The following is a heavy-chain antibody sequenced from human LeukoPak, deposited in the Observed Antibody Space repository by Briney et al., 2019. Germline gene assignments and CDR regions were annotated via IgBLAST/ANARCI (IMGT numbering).Heavy chain of an antibody. J-gene: IGHJ4*02. D-gene: IGHD3-9*01. CDR1: GGSISSSNFY. CDR3: ARLETGHSRIDY. V-gene: IGHV4-39*07. Sequence: SETLSLTCTVSGGSISSSNFYWGWIRQPPGKGLEWIGSIYYSGSTYYNPSLKSRVTISVDTSKNQFSLKLSSVTAADTAVYYCARLETGHSRIDYWGQGTLVTVSS. CDR2: IYYSGST.